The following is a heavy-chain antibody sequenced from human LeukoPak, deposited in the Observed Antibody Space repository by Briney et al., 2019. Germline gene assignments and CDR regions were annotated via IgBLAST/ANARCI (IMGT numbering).Heavy chain of an antibody. CDR1: GYSFSVYY. CDR3: ASLYGDYVASDY. D-gene: IGHD4-17*01. CDR2: INPNSGGT. J-gene: IGHJ4*02. Sequence: ASVKVSCKASGYSFSVYYIHWVRQAPGQGREWMGWINPNSGGTNYAQRFLGRVTMTRDMSIPTAYMELSRLRSDDTAVYYCASLYGDYVASDYWGQGTLVTVSS. V-gene: IGHV1-2*02.